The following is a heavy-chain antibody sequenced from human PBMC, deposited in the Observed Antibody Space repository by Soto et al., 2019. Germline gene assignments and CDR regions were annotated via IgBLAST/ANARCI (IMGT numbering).Heavy chain of an antibody. J-gene: IGHJ5*02. D-gene: IGHD3-10*01. CDR3: ARDYMVRGVMRWFDP. CDR2: IYHSGST. V-gene: IGHV4-4*02. CDR1: GGSISRSNW. Sequence: QVQLQESGPGLVKPSGTLSLTCAVSGGSISRSNWWSWVSQPPGKGLEWIGEIYHSGSTNYNPSLKSRVTISVDKSKNQFSLKLSSVTAADTAVYYCARDYMVRGVMRWFDPWGQGTLVTVSS.